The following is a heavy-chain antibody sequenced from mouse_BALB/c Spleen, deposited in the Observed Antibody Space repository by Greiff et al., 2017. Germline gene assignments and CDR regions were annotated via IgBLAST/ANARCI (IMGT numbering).Heavy chain of an antibody. D-gene: IGHD1-2*01. CDR2: IWSGGST. Sequence: VQRVESGPGLVQPSQSLSITCTVSGFSLTSYGVHWVRQSPGKGLEWLGVIWSGGSTDYNAAFISRLSISKDNSKSQVFFKMNSLQANDTAIYYCATPLLPYAMDYWGQGTSVTVSS. CDR3: ATPLLPYAMDY. J-gene: IGHJ4*01. CDR1: GFSLTSYG. V-gene: IGHV2-2*02.